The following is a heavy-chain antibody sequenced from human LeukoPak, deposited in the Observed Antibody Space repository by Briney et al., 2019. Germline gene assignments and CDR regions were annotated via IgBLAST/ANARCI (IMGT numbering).Heavy chain of an antibody. CDR1: GFTVSSNY. CDR3: ARDPSPVYYASGSSKHYYYGMDV. CDR2: ISSGGTT. V-gene: IGHV3-66*01. D-gene: IGHD3-10*01. Sequence: GGSLRLSCAASGFTVSSNYMNWVRQAPGKGLEWVSLISSGGTTYYTDSVKGRFTISRDNSKSTLYLQMNSLRAEDTAVYYCARDPSPVYYASGSSKHYYYGMDVWGPGTRSPSP. J-gene: IGHJ6*02.